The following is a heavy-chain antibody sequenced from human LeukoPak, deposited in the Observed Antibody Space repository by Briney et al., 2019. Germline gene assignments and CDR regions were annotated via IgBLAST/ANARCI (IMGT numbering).Heavy chain of an antibody. CDR3: AKVSGYSSGWNYFYFDY. Sequence: PGGSLRLSCAASGFTFSSYAMSWVRQAPGKGLEWVSAISGSGGSTYYADSVKGRFTISRDNSKSTLYLQMNSLRAEDTAVYYCAKVSGYSSGWNYFYFDYWGQGTLVTVSS. J-gene: IGHJ4*02. V-gene: IGHV3-23*01. CDR2: ISGSGGST. D-gene: IGHD6-19*01. CDR1: GFTFSSYA.